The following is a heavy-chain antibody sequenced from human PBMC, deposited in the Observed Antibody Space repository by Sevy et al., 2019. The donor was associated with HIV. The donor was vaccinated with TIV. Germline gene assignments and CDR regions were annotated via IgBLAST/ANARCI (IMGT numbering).Heavy chain of an antibody. Sequence: GGSLRLSCAASGFTISRYAMSWVRQAPGKGLEWVSAISGSGGSTYYADSVKGRFTISRDNSKNTLYLQMNSLRAEDTAVYYCAHEAGYCSGGSCYAGVDYWGQGTLVTVSS. CDR2: ISGSGGST. CDR1: GFTISRYA. J-gene: IGHJ4*02. V-gene: IGHV3-23*01. CDR3: AHEAGYCSGGSCYAGVDY. D-gene: IGHD2-15*01.